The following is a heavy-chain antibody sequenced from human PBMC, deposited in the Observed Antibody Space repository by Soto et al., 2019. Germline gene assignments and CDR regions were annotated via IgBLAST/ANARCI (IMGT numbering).Heavy chain of an antibody. CDR3: APRKSGSFNIGAFDI. CDR2: ISKNGIDI. J-gene: IGHJ3*02. D-gene: IGHD3-10*01. CDR1: GFSFSTYE. V-gene: IGHV3-48*03. Sequence: EVQLVESGGGLVQPGGSLRLSCAASGFSFSTYEMNWVRQAPGKGLEWVSYISKNGIDIYYADSVKGRFTISRDNDNNSLFLQMNSLRAEDTAVYYCAPRKSGSFNIGAFDIWGQGTMVTVSS.